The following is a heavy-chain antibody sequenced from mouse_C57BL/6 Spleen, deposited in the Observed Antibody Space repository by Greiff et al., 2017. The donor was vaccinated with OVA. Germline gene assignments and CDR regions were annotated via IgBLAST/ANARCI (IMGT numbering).Heavy chain of an antibody. CDR3: ARAPYDYDVRYYAMDY. CDR1: GFTFSDYG. CDR2: ISSGSSTI. V-gene: IGHV5-17*01. J-gene: IGHJ4*01. Sequence: EVQGVESGGGLVKPGGSLKLSCAASGFTFSDYGMHWVRQAPEKGLEWVAYISSGSSTIYYADTVKGRFTISRDNAKNTLFLQMTSLRSEDTAMYYCARAPYDYDVRYYAMDYWGQGTSVTVSS. D-gene: IGHD2-4*01.